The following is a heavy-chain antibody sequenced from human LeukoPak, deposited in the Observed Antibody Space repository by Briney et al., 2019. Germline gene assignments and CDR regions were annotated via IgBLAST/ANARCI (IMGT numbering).Heavy chain of an antibody. CDR2: IYMSGST. D-gene: IGHD6-13*01. CDR3: ARDWGIAAATPYYFDH. J-gene: IGHJ4*02. Sequence: SETLSLTCTVSVGSLSSGNYYYSWIRQSAGKGMEWIGNIYMSGSTRYNPSLMSRVAMSVDTSKNQFSLKISSATAADTAVYYCARDWGIAAATPYYFDHWGQGILVTVSS. CDR1: VGSLSSGNYY. V-gene: IGHV4-61*09.